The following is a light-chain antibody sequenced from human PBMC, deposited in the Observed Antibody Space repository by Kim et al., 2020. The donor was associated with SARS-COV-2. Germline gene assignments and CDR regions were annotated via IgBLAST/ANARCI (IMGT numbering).Light chain of an antibody. V-gene: IGLV1-40*01. CDR2: RDV. CDR1: SSNIGAGYD. CDR3: QSYDTRVSGSV. Sequence: QKGSISCIGSSSNIGAGYDVHWYKQLPGTAPKVFIYRDVKRPSGVPDRFSGSRSGPSASLVISGLQVDDEGDYYCQSYDTRVSGSVFGGGTRLTVL. J-gene: IGLJ3*02.